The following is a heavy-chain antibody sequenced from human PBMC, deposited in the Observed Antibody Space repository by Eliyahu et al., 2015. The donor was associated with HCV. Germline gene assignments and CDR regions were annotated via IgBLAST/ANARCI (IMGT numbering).Heavy chain of an antibody. CDR3: ATSSPITMVRGVIRYFDL. CDR2: FDPEDGET. D-gene: IGHD3-10*01. J-gene: IGHJ2*01. Sequence: LEWMGGFDPEDGETIYAQKFQGRVTMTEDTSTDTAYMELSSLRSEDTAVYYCATSSPITMVRGVIRYFDLWGRGTLVTVSS. V-gene: IGHV1-24*01.